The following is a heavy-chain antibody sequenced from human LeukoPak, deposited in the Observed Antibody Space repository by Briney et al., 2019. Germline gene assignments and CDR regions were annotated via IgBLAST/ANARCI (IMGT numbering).Heavy chain of an antibody. CDR3: AKLGELTFRAFDI. CDR2: ISYDGTSE. V-gene: IGHV3-30*18. D-gene: IGHD3-10*01. J-gene: IGHJ3*02. CDR1: GFIFSSCG. Sequence: GGSLRLSCVASGFIFSSCGMHWVRQAPGKGLEWVAEISYDGTSEHYADSVKGRFTISRDNSKTTLYLQMNSLRAEDTAVYYCAKLGELTFRAFDIWGQGTMVTVSS.